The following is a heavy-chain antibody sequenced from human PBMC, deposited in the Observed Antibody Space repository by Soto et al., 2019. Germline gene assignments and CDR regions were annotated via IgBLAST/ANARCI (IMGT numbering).Heavy chain of an antibody. Sequence: SETLSLTCAVYGGSFSGCYWSWIRQPPGKGLEWIGEINHSGSTNYNPSLKSRVTISVDTSKNQFSLKLSSVTAADTAVYYCGRGQFDYWGQGTLVTVSS. CDR2: INHSGST. CDR3: GRGQFDY. CDR1: GGSFSGCY. J-gene: IGHJ4*02. V-gene: IGHV4-34*01.